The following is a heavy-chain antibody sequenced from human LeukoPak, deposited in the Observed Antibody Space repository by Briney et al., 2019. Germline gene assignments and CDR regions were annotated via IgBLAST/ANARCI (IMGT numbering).Heavy chain of an antibody. V-gene: IGHV3-48*03. CDR3: ASLGDIVVVVADNAFDI. Sequence: PGGSLRLSCAASGFTFSSYEMNWVHQAPGKGLEWVSYISSSGSTIYYADSVKGRFTISRDNAKNSLYLQMNSPRAEDTAVYYCASLGDIVVVVADNAFDIWGQGTMVTVSS. D-gene: IGHD2-15*01. CDR2: ISSSGSTI. CDR1: GFTFSSYE. J-gene: IGHJ3*02.